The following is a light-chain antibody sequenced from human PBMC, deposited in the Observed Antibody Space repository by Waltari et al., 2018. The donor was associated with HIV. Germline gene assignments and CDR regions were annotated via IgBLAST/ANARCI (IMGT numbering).Light chain of an antibody. CDR1: QIISTY. J-gene: IGKJ2*01. V-gene: IGKV1-5*03. CDR3: QQYNSYSPST. Sequence: DIQMTQSPSTLSASVGDRVTITCRASQIISTYLAWYQHKPGKAPKVLIYKASSLESGVPSRFSVSGSGTEFTLTISSLQPDDFATYYCQQYNSYSPSTFGQGTKLEIK. CDR2: KAS.